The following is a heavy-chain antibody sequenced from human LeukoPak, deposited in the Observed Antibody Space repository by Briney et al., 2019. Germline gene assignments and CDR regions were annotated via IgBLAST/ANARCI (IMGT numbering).Heavy chain of an antibody. D-gene: IGHD2-15*01. Sequence: ASVKVSCKVSGYTLTELSMHWVRQAPGKGLEWMGGFDPEDGETIYAQKFQGRVTMTEDTSTDTAYMELSSLRSEDTAVYYCAGRGGCSGGSCYPTLGALRYWGQGTLVTVSS. CDR2: FDPEDGET. J-gene: IGHJ4*02. V-gene: IGHV1-24*01. CDR1: GYTLTELS. CDR3: AGRGGCSGGSCYPTLGALRY.